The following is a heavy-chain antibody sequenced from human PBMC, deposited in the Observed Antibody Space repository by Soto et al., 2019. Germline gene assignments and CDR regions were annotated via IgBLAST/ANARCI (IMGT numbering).Heavy chain of an antibody. D-gene: IGHD3-22*01. CDR1: GGPSGGSY. V-gene: IGHV4-34*01. CDR3: ARGRPPKYYYDSRRAKDAFDI. CDR2: INHSGST. Sequence: SHTPSLAPTVYGGPSGGSYSSCIRQTSGKGLEWIGEINHSGSTNYNPSLKSRVTISVDTSKNQFSLKLSSVTAADTAVYYCARGRPPKYYYDSRRAKDAFDIWGQGTMVT. J-gene: IGHJ3*02.